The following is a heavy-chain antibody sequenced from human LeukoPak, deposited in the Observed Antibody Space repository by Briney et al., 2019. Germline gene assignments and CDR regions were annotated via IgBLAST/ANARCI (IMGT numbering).Heavy chain of an antibody. CDR2: INHIGTT. D-gene: IGHD2-21*02. CDR3: ARLVVTAPQNHYYMDV. J-gene: IGHJ6*03. V-gene: IGHV4-34*01. CDR1: GGSFNGYY. Sequence: PSETLSLTCNVSGGSFNGYYWTWIRQPPGKGLEWIAEINHIGTTNHIPSLKSRLSVSTDTSKNQFLLTSVTAADTALYYCARLVVTAPQNHYYMDVWGEGTTVTVSS.